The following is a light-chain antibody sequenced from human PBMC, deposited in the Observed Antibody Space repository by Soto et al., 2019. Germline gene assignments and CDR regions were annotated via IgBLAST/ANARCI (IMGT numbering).Light chain of an antibody. J-gene: IGKJ1*01. Sequence: EIVLTQSPGTLSLSPGERATLSCRASQSVSSNYLAWYQQKFGQAPRLLIYGASSRATDIPDRFSGSGSGTDFTLTISRLEPEDFAVYYCQQYGSSPRTFGQGTKVEIK. CDR3: QQYGSSPRT. V-gene: IGKV3-20*01. CDR1: QSVSSNY. CDR2: GAS.